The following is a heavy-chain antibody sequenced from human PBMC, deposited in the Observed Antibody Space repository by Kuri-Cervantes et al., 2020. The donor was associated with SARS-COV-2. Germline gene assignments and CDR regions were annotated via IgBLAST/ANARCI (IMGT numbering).Heavy chain of an antibody. CDR3: ATHYDSWSAFDY. V-gene: IGHV4-39*01. CDR2: IYYSGST. CDR1: GGSISSSSYY. Sequence: GSLRLSCTVSGGSISSSSYYWGWIRQPPGKGLEWIGSIYYSGSTYYNPSLKSRVTISVDTSKNQFSLKLSSVTAADTAVYYCATHYDSWSAFDYWGQGTLVTVSS. J-gene: IGHJ4*02. D-gene: IGHD3-3*01.